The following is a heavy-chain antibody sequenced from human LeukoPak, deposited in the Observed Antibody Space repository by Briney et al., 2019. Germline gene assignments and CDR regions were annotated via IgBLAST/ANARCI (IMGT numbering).Heavy chain of an antibody. J-gene: IGHJ4*02. Sequence: PSETLSLTCTVSGGSISSYYWSWIRQSPGKGLEWIGYIYYSGSTNYNPSLKRRVTISVDTSKNQFSLKLSSVTAADTAVYYCARQRFLEWYFDYWGQGTLVTVSS. D-gene: IGHD3-3*01. CDR2: IYYSGST. CDR1: GGSISSYY. V-gene: IGHV4-59*08. CDR3: ARQRFLEWYFDY.